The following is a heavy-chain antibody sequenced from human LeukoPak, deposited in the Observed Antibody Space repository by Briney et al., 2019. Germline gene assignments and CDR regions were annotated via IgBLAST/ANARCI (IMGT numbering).Heavy chain of an antibody. Sequence: SETLSLTCIVSDGSIRSYYWSWIRQSPGKGLEWIGYIHYSGSTYYNPSLKSRVTISVDTSKNQFSLKLSSVTAADTAVYYCARQLTYYYGSGNTDWFDPWGQGTLVTVSS. CDR3: ARQLTYYYGSGNTDWFDP. J-gene: IGHJ5*02. D-gene: IGHD3-10*01. CDR1: DGSIRSYY. CDR2: IHYSGST. V-gene: IGHV4-59*04.